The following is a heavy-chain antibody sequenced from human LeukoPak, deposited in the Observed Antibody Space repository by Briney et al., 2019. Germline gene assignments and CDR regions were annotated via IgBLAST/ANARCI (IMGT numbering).Heavy chain of an antibody. V-gene: IGHV4-59*01. D-gene: IGHD6-19*01. J-gene: IGHJ3*02. CDR3: ARRTSNGWPSENAFDI. CDR2: IFYTGST. CDR1: AGSITSFY. Sequence: SETLSLTCSVSAGSITSFYWSWIRQPPGKGLEWIGYIFYTGSTNYNPSLKSRVTISLDKSKNQFFLKLSSVTAADTAIYYCARRTSNGWPSENAFDIWGQGTMVTVSS.